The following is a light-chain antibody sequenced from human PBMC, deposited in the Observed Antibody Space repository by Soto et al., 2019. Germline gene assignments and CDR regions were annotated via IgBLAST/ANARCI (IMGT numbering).Light chain of an antibody. CDR3: TSYRGSGIFEG. CDR2: DVT. CDR1: SSDIGVYNY. V-gene: IGLV2-14*01. J-gene: IGLJ2*01. Sequence: QSALTQPASVSGSPGQSITISCTGTSSDIGVYNYVSWYQQHPGKAPKLMIYDVTKRPSGVSNRFSGSKSGNTASLTISGLQAEDEADYYCTSYRGSGIFEGFGGGTKVTVL.